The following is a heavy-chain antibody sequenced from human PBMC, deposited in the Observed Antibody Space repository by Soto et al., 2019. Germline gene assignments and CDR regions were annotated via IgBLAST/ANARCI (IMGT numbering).Heavy chain of an antibody. Sequence: QITLEETGPTLVKPTQTLTLTCTFSGFSLTTGRVGVGWIRQPPGKALEWLAVIHWNDDNPYSPSLKSRLTIPKDTSKNQVVPTLTNMDPVDTATYYCTHRLVGSGQGYWGQGTLVTVSS. J-gene: IGHJ4*02. CDR1: GFSLTTGRVG. CDR2: IHWNDDN. CDR3: THRLVGSGQGY. D-gene: IGHD2-15*01. V-gene: IGHV2-5*01.